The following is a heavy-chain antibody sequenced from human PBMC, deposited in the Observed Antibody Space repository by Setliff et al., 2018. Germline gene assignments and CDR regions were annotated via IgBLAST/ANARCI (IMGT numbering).Heavy chain of an antibody. CDR3: AGSHGSGGYYSNYPYYFHY. J-gene: IGHJ4*02. V-gene: IGHV4-59*03. D-gene: IGHD3-10*01. Sequence: SEPLSLTCNVSGGSISSYYWSWIRQPPGKELEWMAYVYYTGDTYYNPPLKSRISISIDTSKNQFSLNLISVTAADTAVYYCAGSHGSGGYYSNYPYYFHYWGQCTLVTVSS. CDR2: VYYTGDT. CDR1: GGSISSYY.